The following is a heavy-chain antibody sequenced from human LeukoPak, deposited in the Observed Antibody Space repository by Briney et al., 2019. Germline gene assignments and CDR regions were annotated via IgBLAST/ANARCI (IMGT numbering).Heavy chain of an antibody. CDR1: GFTLSSYA. CDR2: ISGSGGST. V-gene: IGHV3-23*01. Sequence: GSLRLSCAASGFTLSSYAMSWVRQAPGKGLEWVSAISGSGGSTYYADSVKGRFTISRDNSKNTLYLQMNSLRAEDTAVYYCAKDLQYDFWSGYLNNWFDPWGQGTLVTVSS. CDR3: AKDLQYDFWSGYLNNWFDP. J-gene: IGHJ5*02. D-gene: IGHD3-3*01.